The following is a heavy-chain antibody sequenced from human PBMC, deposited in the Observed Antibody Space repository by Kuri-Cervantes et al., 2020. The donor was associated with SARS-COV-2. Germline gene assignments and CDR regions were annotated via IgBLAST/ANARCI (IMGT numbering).Heavy chain of an antibody. CDR1: GFTFSDYY. CDR2: ISSSGSTI. Sequence: GGSLRLSCAASGFTFSDYYMSWIRQAPGKGLEWVSYISSSGSTIYYADSVKGRFTISRDNAKNSLYLQMNSLRAEDTAVYYCARDKGFLEWWDYYYYGMDVWGQGTTVTVSS. J-gene: IGHJ6*02. CDR3: ARDKGFLEWWDYYYYGMDV. V-gene: IGHV3-11*04. D-gene: IGHD3-3*01.